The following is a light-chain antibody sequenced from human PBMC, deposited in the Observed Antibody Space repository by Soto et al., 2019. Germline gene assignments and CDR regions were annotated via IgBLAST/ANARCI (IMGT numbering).Light chain of an antibody. CDR1: QSISTY. Sequence: DSQMTRSPSSLSASVGDTVTITCRASQSISTYLNWYQKKTGKDPKLLIYAASNLQSGVPSRFSGSGSGTDFHLTISGLQTEDFATYDCQQRYSTPLTFGGGTKVDTK. V-gene: IGKV1-39*01. CDR3: QQRYSTPLT. J-gene: IGKJ4*01. CDR2: AAS.